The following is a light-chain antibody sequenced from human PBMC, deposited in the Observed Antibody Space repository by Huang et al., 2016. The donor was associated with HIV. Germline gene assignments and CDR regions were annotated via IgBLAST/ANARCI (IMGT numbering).Light chain of an antibody. J-gene: IGKJ3*01. CDR2: SAS. CDR1: HSISSSY. Sequence: EIVLTQSPGTLSLSPGERATLYCRASHSISSSYIAWYQQKAGQAPRLLIYSASNRATGIPDRFSGSGSGTDFVLTISRLEPEDFAVYYCQQYGSSVFTFGPGTKVDIK. V-gene: IGKV3-20*01. CDR3: QQYGSSVFT.